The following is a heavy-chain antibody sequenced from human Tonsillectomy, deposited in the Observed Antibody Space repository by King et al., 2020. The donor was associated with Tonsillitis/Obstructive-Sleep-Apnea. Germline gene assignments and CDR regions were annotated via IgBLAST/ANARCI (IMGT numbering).Heavy chain of an antibody. Sequence: QLVQSGAEVKKPGSSVTVSCEASGGTFSSYAIGWVRQAPGQGLEWMGGIIPVLGIPNYAQKFQGRVTITVDVSTSTAYMELSSLRSEDTAVYYCASAGNGDFDYWGQGTLVTVSS. CDR1: GGTFSSYA. V-gene: IGHV1-69*10. CDR3: ASAGNGDFDY. J-gene: IGHJ4*02. CDR2: IIPVLGIP. D-gene: IGHD4-23*01.